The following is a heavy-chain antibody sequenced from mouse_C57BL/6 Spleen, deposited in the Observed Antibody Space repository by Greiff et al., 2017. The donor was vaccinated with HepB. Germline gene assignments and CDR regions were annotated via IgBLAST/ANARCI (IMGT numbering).Heavy chain of an antibody. D-gene: IGHD2-3*01. J-gene: IGHJ2*01. Sequence: VQLQQPGAELVMPGASVKLSCKASGYTFTSYWMHWVKQRPGQGLEWIGEIDPSDSYTNYNQKFKGKSTLTVDKSSSTAYMQLSSLTSEDSAVYYCASIYDGYYPYFDYWGQGTTLTVSS. CDR2: IDPSDSYT. V-gene: IGHV1-69*01. CDR1: GYTFTSYW. CDR3: ASIYDGYYPYFDY.